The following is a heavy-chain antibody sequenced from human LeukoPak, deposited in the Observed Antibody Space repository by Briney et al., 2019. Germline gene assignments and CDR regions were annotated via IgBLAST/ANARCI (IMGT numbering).Heavy chain of an antibody. D-gene: IGHD5-18*01. V-gene: IGHV4-59*01. CDR1: GGSINNYY. J-gene: IGHJ4*02. CDR3: ARVERGYSYGPFDY. CDR2: ISYTGST. Sequence: SETLSLTCTVSGGSINNYYWGWIRQPPGKGQEWIGYISYTGSTNYNPSLKSRVTISVDTSKNQFSLRLSSVTAADTAVYHCARVERGYSYGPFDYWGQGTLVTVSS.